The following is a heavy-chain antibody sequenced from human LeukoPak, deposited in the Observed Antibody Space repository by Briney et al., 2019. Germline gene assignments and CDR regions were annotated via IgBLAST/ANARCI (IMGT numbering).Heavy chain of an antibody. CDR2: IYPGDSDT. CDR3: ARTYIAARPGAYYYMDV. D-gene: IGHD6-6*01. V-gene: IGHV5-51*03. J-gene: IGHJ6*03. Sequence: GESLKISCKGSGYSFTSYWIGWVRQMPGKGLELMGIIYPGDSDTRYSPSFQGQVTISADKSISTAYLQWSSLKASDTAMYYCARTYIAARPGAYYYMDVWGKGTTVTVSS. CDR1: GYSFTSYW.